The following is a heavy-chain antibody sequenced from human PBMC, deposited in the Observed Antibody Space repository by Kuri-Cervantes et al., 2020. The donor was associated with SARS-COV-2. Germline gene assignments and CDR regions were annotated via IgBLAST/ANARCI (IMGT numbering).Heavy chain of an antibody. V-gene: IGHV3-13*05. D-gene: IGHD3-3*01. CDR1: GFTFSSYD. CDR3: ASTVWGRSITIFGVVIIPMGNSDDAFDI. J-gene: IGHJ3*02. CDR2: IGTAGDP. Sequence: ETLSLTCAASGFTFSSYDMHWVRQATGKGLEWVSAIGTAGDPYYPGSVKGRFTISRDNSKNTLYLQMNSLRAEDTAVYYCASTVWGRSITIFGVVIIPMGNSDDAFDIWGQGTMVTVSS.